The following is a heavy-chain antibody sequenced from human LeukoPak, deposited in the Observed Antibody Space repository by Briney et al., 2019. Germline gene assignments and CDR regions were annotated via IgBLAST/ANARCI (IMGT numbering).Heavy chain of an antibody. CDR1: GFPFSSYT. Sequence: GGSLRLSCAASGFPFSSYTMSWVRQAPGKGLEWVAVISYDGSNEYYADSVKGRFTISRDNSKNTLYLQMNSLRAEDTAVYYCAKDWDIVATIDYWGQGTLVTASS. CDR3: AKDWDIVATIDY. J-gene: IGHJ4*02. V-gene: IGHV3-30*18. CDR2: ISYDGSNE. D-gene: IGHD5-12*01.